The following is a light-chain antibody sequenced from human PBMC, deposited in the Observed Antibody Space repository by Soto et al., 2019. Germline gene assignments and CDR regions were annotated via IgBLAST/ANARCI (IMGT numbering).Light chain of an antibody. CDR2: AAS. J-gene: IGKJ5*01. Sequence: EIVMTPSPTPPSVSPGEKTTLSCRASQSVSSNLAWYQQKPGQAPRLLIYAASSRATGISDRFSGSGSGTDFTLIINRLDPEDSAVYYCQHNGRSFGQGTRLEIK. CDR1: QSVSSN. V-gene: IGKV3-20*01. CDR3: QHNGRS.